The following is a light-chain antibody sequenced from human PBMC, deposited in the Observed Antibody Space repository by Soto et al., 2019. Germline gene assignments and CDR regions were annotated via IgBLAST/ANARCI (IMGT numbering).Light chain of an antibody. CDR3: QQRNIWPPVT. CDR1: QSVSSN. CDR2: GAY. Sequence: VMTQSPATLSLSPGDSATLSCRDSQSVSSNLAWYQQKPGQAPRLLIYGAYTRATGIPARFSGSGSGTEFTLTISSLQSEDFAVYYCQQRNIWPPVTFGQGTRLEIK. V-gene: IGKV3-15*01. J-gene: IGKJ5*01.